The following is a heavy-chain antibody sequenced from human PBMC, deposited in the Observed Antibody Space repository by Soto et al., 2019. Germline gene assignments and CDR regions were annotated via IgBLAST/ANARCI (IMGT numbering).Heavy chain of an antibody. J-gene: IGHJ4*02. Sequence: SETLSLTCAVSGGSISSGGYSWSWIRQPPGKGLEWIGYIYHSGSTYYNPSLKSRVTISVDRSKNQFSLKLSSVTAADTAVYYCARGGSNYDSSGYYRGFFDYWGQGTLVTVSS. CDR2: IYHSGST. CDR1: GGSISSGGYS. V-gene: IGHV4-30-2*01. D-gene: IGHD3-22*01. CDR3: ARGGSNYDSSGYYRGFFDY.